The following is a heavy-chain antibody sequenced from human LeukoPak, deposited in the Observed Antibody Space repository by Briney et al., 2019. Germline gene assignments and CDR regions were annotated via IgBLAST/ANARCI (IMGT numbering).Heavy chain of an antibody. J-gene: IGHJ4*02. CDR1: GYTFTDYY. D-gene: IGHD1-26*01. Sequence: PRASVKVSCKASGYTFTDYYIHWVRQAPGQGLEWMGRINPNSGGTKYAQNFQGRVTMTRDTSISTAYMELSRLRSDDPAVYYCARDNGLGATVGDYWGQGTLVTVSS. V-gene: IGHV1-2*06. CDR2: INPNSGGT. CDR3: ARDNGLGATVGDY.